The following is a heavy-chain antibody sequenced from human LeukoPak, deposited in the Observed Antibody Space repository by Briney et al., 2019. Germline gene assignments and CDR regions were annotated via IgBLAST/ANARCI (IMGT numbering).Heavy chain of an antibody. CDR3: ARDWRVYYYDSSGYPYY. D-gene: IGHD3-22*01. J-gene: IGHJ4*02. V-gene: IGHV3-30-3*01. CDR2: ISYDGSNK. Sequence: GGSLRLSCAASGFTFSSYAMHWVRQAPGKGLEWVAVISYDGSNKYYADSVKGRFTISRDNSKNTLYLQMNSLRAEDTAVYYCARDWRVYYYDSSGYPYYWGQGTLVTVSS. CDR1: GFTFSSYA.